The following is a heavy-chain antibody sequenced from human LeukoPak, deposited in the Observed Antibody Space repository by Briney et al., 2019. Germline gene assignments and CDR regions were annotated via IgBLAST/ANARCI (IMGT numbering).Heavy chain of an antibody. CDR2: IRYDGSNK. Sequence: PGGSLRLSCAASGFTFSSYGMHWVRQAPGKGLEWVAFIRYDGSNKYYADSVKGRFTISRDNSKNTLYLQMNSLRAEDTAVYYCAKKGIEAAETPYWGQGTLVTVSS. V-gene: IGHV3-30*02. D-gene: IGHD6-13*01. CDR3: AKKGIEAAETPY. J-gene: IGHJ4*02. CDR1: GFTFSSYG.